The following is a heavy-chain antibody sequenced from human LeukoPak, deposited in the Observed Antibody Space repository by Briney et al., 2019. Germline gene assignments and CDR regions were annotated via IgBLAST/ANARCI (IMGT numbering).Heavy chain of an antibody. CDR1: GYTFTSYA. Sequence: ASVKVSCKASGYTFTSYAMNWVRQAPGQGLGWMGWISTYNGNTNYAQKLQGRVTMTTDTSTSTAYMELRSLISDDAAVYYCARGDDYGDYWGLYWGQGTLVTVSS. D-gene: IGHD4-17*01. CDR3: ARGDDYGDYWGLY. V-gene: IGHV1-18*01. CDR2: ISTYNGNT. J-gene: IGHJ4*02.